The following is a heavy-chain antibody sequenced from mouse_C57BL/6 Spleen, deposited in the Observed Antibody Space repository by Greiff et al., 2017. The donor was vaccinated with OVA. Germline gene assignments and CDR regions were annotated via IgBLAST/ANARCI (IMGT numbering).Heavy chain of an antibody. CDR3: ARVSGYLYYFDD. CDR1: GYSITSGYY. D-gene: IGHD2-3*01. CDR2: ISYDGSN. V-gene: IGHV3-6*01. Sequence: ESGPGLVKPSQSLSLTCSVTGYSITSGYYWNWIRQFPGNKLEWMGYISYDGSNNYNPSLKNRISITRDTSKNQFFLKLNSLTTEDTATYYCARVSGYLYYFDDGGQGTTLTVSS. J-gene: IGHJ2*01.